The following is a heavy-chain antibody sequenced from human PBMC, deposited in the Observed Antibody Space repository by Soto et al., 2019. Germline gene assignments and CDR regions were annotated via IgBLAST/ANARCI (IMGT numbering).Heavy chain of an antibody. CDR3: AKDPRGPSKSVWYGMDV. Sequence: QVQLVESGGGVVQPGRSLRLSCAASGFTFNSYGMHWVRQAPGKGLEWVAVISYDGYNKYYADSVKGRFTISRDNSKNTLYLQVHSLRAEDTAVYYRAKDPRGPSKSVWYGMDVWGQGTTVTVSS. J-gene: IGHJ6*02. CDR2: ISYDGYNK. D-gene: IGHD2-15*01. CDR1: GFTFNSYG. V-gene: IGHV3-30*18.